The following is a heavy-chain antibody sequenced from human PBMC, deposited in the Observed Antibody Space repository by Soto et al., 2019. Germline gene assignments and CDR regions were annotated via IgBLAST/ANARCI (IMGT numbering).Heavy chain of an antibody. D-gene: IGHD1-7*01. CDR1: GFTFSSYS. CDR2: ISSGDSYI. Sequence: EVQLVESGGGLVKPGGSLRLSCASSGFTFSSYSMNCVRQAPGKGLEWFSSISSGDSYIYYADSVRGRFTISRDNAENSLLLQMNSLRVEDTAVYYCLAAPEGTCLMRDWGEGALVNVSS. V-gene: IGHV3-21*01. CDR3: LAAPEGTCLMRD. J-gene: IGHJ4*02.